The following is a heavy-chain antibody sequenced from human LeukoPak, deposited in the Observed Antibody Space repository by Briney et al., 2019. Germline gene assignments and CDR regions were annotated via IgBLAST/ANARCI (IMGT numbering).Heavy chain of an antibody. CDR2: IYYSGST. Sequence: SETLSLTCTVSGGSISSSSYYWGWIHQPPGKGLEWIGSIYYSGSTYYNPSLKSRVTISVDTSKNQFSLKLSSVTAADTAVYYCAGNVLRFLEWLPFDYWGQGTLVTVSS. J-gene: IGHJ4*02. CDR3: AGNVLRFLEWLPFDY. D-gene: IGHD3-3*01. CDR1: GGSISSSSYY. V-gene: IGHV4-39*01.